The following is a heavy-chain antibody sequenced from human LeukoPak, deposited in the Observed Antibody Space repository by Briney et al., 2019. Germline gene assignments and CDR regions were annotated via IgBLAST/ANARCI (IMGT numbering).Heavy chain of an antibody. D-gene: IGHD3-9*01. V-gene: IGHV4-4*07. Sequence: SETLSLTCTVSGGSISSYYWSWIRQPAGKGLEWIGRIYTSGSTNYNPSLKSRVTMSVDTSKNQFSLKLSSVTAADTAVYYCARSPPRRIRYFDWLLSFDYWGQGTLVTVSS. J-gene: IGHJ4*02. CDR3: ARSPPRRIRYFDWLLSFDY. CDR1: GGSISSYY. CDR2: IYTSGST.